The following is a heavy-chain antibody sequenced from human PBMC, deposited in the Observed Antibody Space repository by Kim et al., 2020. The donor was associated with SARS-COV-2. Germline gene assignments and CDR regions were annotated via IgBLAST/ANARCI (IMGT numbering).Heavy chain of an antibody. J-gene: IGHJ6*02. CDR3: ARDILTGYGYGMDV. D-gene: IGHD3-9*01. V-gene: IGHV3-33*01. Sequence: YADSVKGRFTIPRDNSKNTLYLQMNSLRAEDTAVYYCARDILTGYGYGMDVWGQGTTVTVSS.